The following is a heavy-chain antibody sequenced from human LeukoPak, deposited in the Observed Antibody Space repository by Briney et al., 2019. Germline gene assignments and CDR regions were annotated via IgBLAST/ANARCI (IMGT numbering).Heavy chain of an antibody. V-gene: IGHV3-64*01. J-gene: IGHJ4*02. CDR3: AREAVGAAIDY. D-gene: IGHD1-26*01. CDR2: ISSNGGST. Sequence: GGSLRLSCAASGFTFSRHAMHWVRQAPGKGLEYVSAISSNGGSTYYANSVKGRFTISRDNSKNTLYLQMGSLRAEDMAVYYCAREAVGAAIDYWSQGTLVTVSS. CDR1: GFTFSRHA.